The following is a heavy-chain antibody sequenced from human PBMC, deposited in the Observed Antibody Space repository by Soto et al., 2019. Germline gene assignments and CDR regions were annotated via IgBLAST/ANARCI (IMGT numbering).Heavy chain of an antibody. J-gene: IGHJ4*02. Sequence: QITLKESGPTLVKPTQTLTLTCTFSGFSLSTSGVAVGWIRQPPGKALEWLAHIYWDADKRYNSSLKSRLTISKDTSKSQVVLTMTNMDPVDTATYYCAHRVGSYFDYWGQGTLVTVSS. D-gene: IGHD1-26*01. CDR2: IYWDADK. CDR3: AHRVGSYFDY. V-gene: IGHV2-5*02. CDR1: GFSLSTSGVA.